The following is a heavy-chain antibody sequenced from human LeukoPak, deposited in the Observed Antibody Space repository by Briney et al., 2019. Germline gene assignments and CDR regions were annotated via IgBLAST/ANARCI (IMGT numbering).Heavy chain of an antibody. V-gene: IGHV3-20*04. CDR1: GFTFDDYG. Sequence: PGGSLRLSCAASGFTFDDYGMSWVRQAPGKGLEWVSGINWNGGSTGYADSVKGRFTISRDNAKNSLYLQMNSLRAEDTALYYCAKDLPLGMTLGELSSWGQGTLVTVSS. J-gene: IGHJ5*02. CDR3: AKDLPLGMTLGELSS. CDR2: INWNGGST. D-gene: IGHD3-16*02.